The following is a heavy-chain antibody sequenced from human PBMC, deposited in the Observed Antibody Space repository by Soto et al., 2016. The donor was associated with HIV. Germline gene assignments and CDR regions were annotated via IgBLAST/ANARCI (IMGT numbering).Heavy chain of an antibody. Sequence: QVQLVQSGAEVKKPGASVKVSCKASGYTFTSYAISWVRQAPGQGLEWMGWISTYNGNTKYAQKLQGRVTMTRDTSTSTAYMELRSLRSDDTALYYCARDVGYYDRSGYFDYWGQGTLVTVSS. D-gene: IGHD3-22*01. CDR3: ARDVGYYDRSGYFDY. V-gene: IGHV1-18*01. CDR2: ISTYNGNT. CDR1: GYTFTSYA. J-gene: IGHJ4*02.